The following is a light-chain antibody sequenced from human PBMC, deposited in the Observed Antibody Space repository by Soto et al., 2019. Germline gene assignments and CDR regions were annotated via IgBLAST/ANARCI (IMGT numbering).Light chain of an antibody. CDR3: QQYYSSPRT. CDR2: GAS. V-gene: IGKV3-20*01. Sequence: EIVLTQSPGTLSLSPGERATLSCTASQSISNRYLAWYQQKPGQAPRLLIYGASSRATGIPDRFSGSGSGTDFTLTISRLEPEDFAVYYCQQYYSSPRTFGQGTKVEIK. CDR1: QSISNRY. J-gene: IGKJ1*01.